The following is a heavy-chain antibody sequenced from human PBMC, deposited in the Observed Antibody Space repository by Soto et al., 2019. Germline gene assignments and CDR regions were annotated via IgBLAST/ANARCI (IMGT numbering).Heavy chain of an antibody. CDR3: ARDPYSPSSLFYSYMDV. CDR2: INSDESSA. Sequence: EVQLVESGGGLVQPGGSLRLSCAASGFTFGSYWMHWVRQAPGKGLVWVSRINSDESSASYADSVKGRFTISRDNAKNTVYLQMNSLRAEDTALYYCARDPYSPSSLFYSYMDVWGKGTTVTVSS. D-gene: IGHD6-6*01. V-gene: IGHV3-74*01. CDR1: GFTFGSYW. J-gene: IGHJ6*03.